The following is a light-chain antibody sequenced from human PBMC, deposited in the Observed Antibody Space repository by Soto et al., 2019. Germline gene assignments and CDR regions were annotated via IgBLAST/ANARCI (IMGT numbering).Light chain of an antibody. CDR2: DAS. Sequence: EIVLTQSPGTLSLSPGERATLSCRASQSVSSNSLAWYQQKPDQAPRLLIYDASSRATGIPDRFSGSGSGTDFTLTISRLEPEDVAVYYCQLYGSSPQTFGGGTKVEIK. CDR3: QLYGSSPQT. V-gene: IGKV3-20*01. J-gene: IGKJ4*01. CDR1: QSVSSNS.